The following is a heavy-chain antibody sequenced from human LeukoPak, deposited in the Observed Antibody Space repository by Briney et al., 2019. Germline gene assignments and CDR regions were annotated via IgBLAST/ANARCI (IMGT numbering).Heavy chain of an antibody. D-gene: IGHD4/OR15-4a*01. J-gene: IGHJ4*02. CDR1: GFTFSNYE. V-gene: IGHV3-48*03. CDR3: ARENGDYGVPFDF. Sequence: GGSLRLSCAGSGFTFSNYEMNWVRQAPGKGLEWISYISSTGRTKYYADSVKGRFTVSRDSAKTSLYLQMSSLRTEDTAVYYCARENGDYGVPFDFWGQGTLVAVSS. CDR2: ISSTGRTK.